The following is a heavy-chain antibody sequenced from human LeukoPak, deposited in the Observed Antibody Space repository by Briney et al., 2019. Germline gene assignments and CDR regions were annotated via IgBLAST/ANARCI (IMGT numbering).Heavy chain of an antibody. CDR3: ARRGGAMVRGVIIRPAFDI. V-gene: IGHV5-51*01. CDR2: IYPGDSDA. D-gene: IGHD3-10*01. CDR1: GYSFTSYW. Sequence: GESLKISCKGSGYSFTSYWIGWVRQMPGKGLEWIGSIYPGDSDARYSPSFQGQVTISADKSISTAYLQWSSLKASDTAMYYCARRGGAMVRGVIIRPAFDIWGQGTMVTVSS. J-gene: IGHJ3*02.